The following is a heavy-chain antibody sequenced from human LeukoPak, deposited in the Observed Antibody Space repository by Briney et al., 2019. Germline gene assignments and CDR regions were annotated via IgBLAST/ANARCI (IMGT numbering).Heavy chain of an antibody. CDR3: ARWCGYYCPLDY. D-gene: IGHD2/OR15-2a*01. J-gene: IGHJ4*02. CDR2: IYSDDGT. CDR1: GFTVSSNY. V-gene: IGHV3-66*01. Sequence: GGSLRLSCAASGFTVSSNYMTWVRQAPGKGLEWASVIYSDDGTYYADSVKGRFTTSRDNSKNTLYLQMNSLRAEDTAVYYCARWCGYYCPLDYWGQGTLVTVSS.